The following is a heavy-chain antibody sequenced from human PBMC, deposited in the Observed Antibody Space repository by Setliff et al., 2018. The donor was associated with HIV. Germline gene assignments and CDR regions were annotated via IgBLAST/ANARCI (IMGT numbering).Heavy chain of an antibody. CDR3: ARDPPNSGWTLES. CDR1: GFTFRTFA. D-gene: IGHD6-25*01. Sequence: PGGSLRLSCVASGFTFRTFAMHWVRQAPGKGLEWVSGVTYDGRRTFYTDAVKGRFTISRDNSNNTLYLQVSSLRPEDTAVYYCARDPPNSGWTLESWGQGTLVTVSS. V-gene: IGHV3-30*10. J-gene: IGHJ4*02. CDR2: VTYDGRRT.